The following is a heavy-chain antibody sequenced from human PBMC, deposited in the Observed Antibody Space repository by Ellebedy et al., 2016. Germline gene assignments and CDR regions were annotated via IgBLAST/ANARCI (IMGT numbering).Heavy chain of an antibody. CDR2: IKNKTEGGTT. CDR3: TSRPVAGTGPFDF. D-gene: IGHD6-19*01. V-gene: IGHV3-15*01. J-gene: IGHJ4*02. CDR1: GFNFYKAY. Sequence: GESLKISCVASGFNFYKAYMTWVRQAPGKGLEWVGRIKNKTEGGTTHYAAPVKGRFTISRDDSQNTLYLLINTLITDDTAVYYCTSRPVAGTGPFDFWGQGTLVTVSS.